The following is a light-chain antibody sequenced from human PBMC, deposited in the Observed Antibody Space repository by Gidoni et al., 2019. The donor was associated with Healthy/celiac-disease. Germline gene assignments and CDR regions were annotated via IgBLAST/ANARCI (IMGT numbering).Light chain of an antibody. CDR1: SSDVGSYNL. CDR2: EVS. J-gene: IGLJ2*01. Sequence: QSALTQPASVSGSPGQSITISCTGTSSDVGSYNLVSWYQQHPGKAPKLMIYEVSKRPSGVSNRFSGSKSGNTASLTISGLQAEDEADYYCCSYAGSSTFDPVVFGGGTKLTVL. CDR3: CSYAGSSTFDPVV. V-gene: IGLV2-23*02.